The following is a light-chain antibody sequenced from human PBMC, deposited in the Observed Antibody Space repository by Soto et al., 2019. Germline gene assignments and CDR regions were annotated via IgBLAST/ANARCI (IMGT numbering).Light chain of an antibody. CDR1: QSISRY. V-gene: IGKV1-39*01. J-gene: IGKJ4*01. CDR3: QQSYCIPLG. Sequence: DIQMTQSPSSLSASVGDRVTITCRASQSISRYLNWYQQKPGKVPNLLIYAASSLQAGVPSRFSGSGSGTDFTLIISSVQVADFATYYCQQSYCIPLGFGGGTKVETK. CDR2: AAS.